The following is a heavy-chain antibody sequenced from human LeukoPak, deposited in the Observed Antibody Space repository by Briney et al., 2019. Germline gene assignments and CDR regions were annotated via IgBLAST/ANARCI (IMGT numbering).Heavy chain of an antibody. D-gene: IGHD6-19*01. CDR2: ISGSGGST. V-gene: IGHV3-23*01. Sequence: PGGSLRLSCAASGFTFSSYGMSWVRQAPGKGLEWVSAISGSGGSTYYADSVKGRFTISRDNSKNTLYLQMNSLRAEDTAVYYCARGTIAVETPTFFDYWGQGTLVTVSS. J-gene: IGHJ4*02. CDR1: GFTFSSYG. CDR3: ARGTIAVETPTFFDY.